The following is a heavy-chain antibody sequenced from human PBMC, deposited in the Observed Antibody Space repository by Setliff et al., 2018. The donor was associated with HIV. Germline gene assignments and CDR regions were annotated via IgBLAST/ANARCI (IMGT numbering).Heavy chain of an antibody. CDR3: TNKPESLNPFEV. CDR2: IKQDGSEK. Sequence: GGSLRLSCAASGLTFSNYWMSWVRQASGKGLEWVAIIKQDGSEKYYVDSVKGRFTISRDNTKNSLYLQMSSRRGEDTALYYCTNKPESLNPFEVWGQGTVVAVSS. J-gene: IGHJ3*01. CDR1: GLTFSNYW. V-gene: IGHV3-7*03.